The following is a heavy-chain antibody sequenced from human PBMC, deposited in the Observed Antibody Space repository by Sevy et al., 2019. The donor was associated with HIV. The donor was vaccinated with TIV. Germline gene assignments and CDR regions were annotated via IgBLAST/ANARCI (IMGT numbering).Heavy chain of an antibody. CDR2: ISRDSTKV. V-gene: IGHV3-21*06. Sequence: GGSLRLSCEAPGFTFNGYTMDWVRQAPGKGLEWVASISRDSTKVYYGDSMRGRFTISRDNAKNSVYLHSSSLRVDDTGVYHCARDRGAGYPAVYYFDYWGLGVLVTVSS. CDR1: GFTFNGYT. CDR3: ARDRGAGYPAVYYFDY. J-gene: IGHJ4*02. D-gene: IGHD6-25*01.